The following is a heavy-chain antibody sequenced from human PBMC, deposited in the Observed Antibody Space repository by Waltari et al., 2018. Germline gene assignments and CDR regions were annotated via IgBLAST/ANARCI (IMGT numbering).Heavy chain of an antibody. D-gene: IGHD3-9*01. Sequence: QVQLQESGPGLVKPSETLSLTCSVSGAYFESSSHYWGWVRQHPGKGLEWIGSIYYSGSTDYTPSLKSRVNMSVDTANDQFSLKVTSVTAADTAIYYCARTAYDHLTGYPTLDHWGQGILVTVSS. CDR2: IYYSGST. J-gene: IGHJ4*02. V-gene: IGHV4-39*07. CDR1: GAYFESSSHY. CDR3: ARTAYDHLTGYPTLDH.